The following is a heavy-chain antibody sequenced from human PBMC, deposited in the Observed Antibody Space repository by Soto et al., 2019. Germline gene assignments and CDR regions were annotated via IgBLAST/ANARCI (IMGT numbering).Heavy chain of an antibody. J-gene: IGHJ4*02. CDR1: GGSISSYY. CDR3: ARYDLGYSYGYAFDY. V-gene: IGHV4-59*01. D-gene: IGHD5-18*01. CDR2: IYYSGST. Sequence: PSETLSLTCTVSGGSISSYYWSWIRQPPGKGLEWIGYIYYSGSTNYNPSLKSRVTISVDTSKNQFSLKLSSVTAADTAVYYCARYDLGYSYGYAFDYWGQGTLVTVSS.